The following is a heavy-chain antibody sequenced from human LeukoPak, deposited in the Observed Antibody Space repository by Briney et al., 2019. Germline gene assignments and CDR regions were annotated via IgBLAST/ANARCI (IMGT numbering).Heavy chain of an antibody. V-gene: IGHV3-21*01. CDR3: ARDGAFGGVIVREDGAFDI. Sequence: GGSLRLSCAASGFTVSSNYMSWVRQAPGKGLEWVSSISSSSSYIYYADSVKGRFTISRDNAKNSLYLQMNSLRAEDTAVYYCARDGAFGGVIVREDGAFDIWGQGTMVTVSS. J-gene: IGHJ3*02. CDR1: GFTVSSNY. CDR2: ISSSSSYI. D-gene: IGHD3-16*02.